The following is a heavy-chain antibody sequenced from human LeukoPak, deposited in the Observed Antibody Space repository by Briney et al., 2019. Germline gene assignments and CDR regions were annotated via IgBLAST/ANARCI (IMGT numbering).Heavy chain of an antibody. D-gene: IGHD3-10*01. V-gene: IGHV3-64*04. Sequence: PGGSLRLSCSASGFTFSSYAMHWVRQAPGKGLEYVSAISSNGGSTYYADSVKGRFTISRDNSKNTLYLQMNSLRAEDTAVYYCAKEGIWFGELLGCVDYWGQGTLVTVSS. CDR1: GFTFSSYA. J-gene: IGHJ4*02. CDR3: AKEGIWFGELLGCVDY. CDR2: ISSNGGST.